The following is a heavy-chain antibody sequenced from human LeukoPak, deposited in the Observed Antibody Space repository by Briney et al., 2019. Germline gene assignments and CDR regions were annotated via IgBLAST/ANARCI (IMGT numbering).Heavy chain of an antibody. CDR2: IIPIFGTA. D-gene: IGHD6-19*01. J-gene: IGHJ3*02. CDR3: ARRMNSSGCCRDAFDI. V-gene: IGHV1-69*06. Sequence: SVKVSCKASGGTFSSYAISWGRQAPGQGLGWRGRIIPIFGTANYAQKFQGRVTITADKSPSTAYMELSSLRSEDTAVYYCARRMNSSGCCRDAFDIWGQGTMVTVSS. CDR1: GGTFSSYA.